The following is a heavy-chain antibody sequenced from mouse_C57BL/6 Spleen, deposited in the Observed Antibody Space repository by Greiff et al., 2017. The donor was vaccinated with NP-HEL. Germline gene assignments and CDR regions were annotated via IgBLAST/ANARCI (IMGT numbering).Heavy chain of an antibody. CDR3: ASGYYYYYAMDY. CDR1: GFTFSDYG. Sequence: EVKLVESGGGLVKPGGSLKLSCAASGFTFSDYGMHWVRQAPEKGLEWVAYISSGSSTIYYADTVKGRFTISRDNAKNTLFLQMTSLRSEDTAMYYCASGYYYYYAMDYWGQGTSVTVSS. D-gene: IGHD2-3*01. V-gene: IGHV5-17*01. J-gene: IGHJ4*01. CDR2: ISSGSSTI.